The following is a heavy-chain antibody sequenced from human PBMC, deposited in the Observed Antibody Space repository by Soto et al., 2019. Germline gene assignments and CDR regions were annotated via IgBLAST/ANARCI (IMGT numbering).Heavy chain of an antibody. CDR1: GFTVSSNY. D-gene: IGHD3-22*01. Sequence: PGGSLRLSCAASGFTVSSNYMSWVRQAPGKGLEWVSVIYSGGSTYYADSVKGRSTISRDNSKNTLYLQMNSLRAEDTAVYYCARGFYYDRGIYYFDYWGQGTLVTVSS. CDR3: ARGFYYDRGIYYFDY. V-gene: IGHV3-53*01. CDR2: IYSGGST. J-gene: IGHJ4*02.